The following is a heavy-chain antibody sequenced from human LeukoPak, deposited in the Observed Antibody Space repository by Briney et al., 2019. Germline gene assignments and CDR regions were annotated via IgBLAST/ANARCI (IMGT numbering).Heavy chain of an antibody. V-gene: IGHV3-30*03. D-gene: IGHD3-22*01. Sequence: GGSLRLSCAASGFTFSSYGMHWVRQAPGKGLEWVAVISYDGSNKYFADSVKGRFTISRDNAKNSLYLQMNSLRAEDTAVYYCARESQSAYYYDSSGYEDAFDIWGQGTMVTVSS. J-gene: IGHJ3*02. CDR2: ISYDGSNK. CDR1: GFTFSSYG. CDR3: ARESQSAYYYDSSGYEDAFDI.